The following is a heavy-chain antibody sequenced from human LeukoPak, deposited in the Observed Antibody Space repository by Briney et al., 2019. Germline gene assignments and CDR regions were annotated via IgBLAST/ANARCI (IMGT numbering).Heavy chain of an antibody. CDR2: ISAYNNNT. J-gene: IGHJ4*02. CDR3: ARGARISSSWYSSV. CDR1: GYTFSNYG. D-gene: IGHD2-2*01. Sequence: ASVKVSCKTSGYTFSNYGVSWARQAPGQGLEWMGWISAYNNNTNYAQKFQGRLTMTTDTSTSTAYMELRSLRSDDTAVYYCARGARISSSWYSSVWGQGTLITVS. V-gene: IGHV1-18*01.